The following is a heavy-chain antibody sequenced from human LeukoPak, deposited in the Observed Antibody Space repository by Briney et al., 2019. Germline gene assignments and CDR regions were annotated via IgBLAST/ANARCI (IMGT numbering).Heavy chain of an antibody. Sequence: PSQTLSLTCTVSGGSISSGGYFWSWIRQPVGKGLEWIGRIYNAGSTNYNPSLQSRVTISLDTSKNQFSLRLSFVTAADTAVYYCARVAVVPGPGYFDHWGQGTLVTVSS. CDR1: GGSISSGGYF. D-gene: IGHD2-21*02. V-gene: IGHV4-61*02. CDR3: ARVAVVPGPGYFDH. CDR2: IYNAGST. J-gene: IGHJ4*02.